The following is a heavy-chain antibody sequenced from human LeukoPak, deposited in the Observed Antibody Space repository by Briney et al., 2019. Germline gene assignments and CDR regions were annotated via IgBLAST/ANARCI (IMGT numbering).Heavy chain of an antibody. CDR2: ISYDGSNK. CDR3: ARQSGSYPMSHDY. V-gene: IGHV3-30-3*01. D-gene: IGHD1-26*01. CDR1: GFTFSSYA. Sequence: PGRSLRLSCAASGFTFSSYAMHWVRQAPGKGLEWVAVISYDGSNKYYADSVKGRFTISRDNSKNTLYLQMNSLRAEDTAVYYCARQSGSYPMSHDYWGQGTLVTVSS. J-gene: IGHJ4*02.